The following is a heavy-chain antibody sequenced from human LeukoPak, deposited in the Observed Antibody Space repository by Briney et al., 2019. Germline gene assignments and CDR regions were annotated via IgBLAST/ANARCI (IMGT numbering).Heavy chain of an antibody. V-gene: IGHV3-7*03. J-gene: IGHJ4*02. D-gene: IGHD3-22*01. CDR3: ARDSEYYDSSGYYGY. Sequence: PGGSLRLSCAASGLTFSSYWMSWVRQAPGKGLEWVANIKQDGSEKYYVDSVKGRFTISRDNAKNSLYLQMNSLRAEDTAVYYCARDSEYYDSSGYYGYWGQGTLVTVSS. CDR1: GLTFSSYW. CDR2: IKQDGSEK.